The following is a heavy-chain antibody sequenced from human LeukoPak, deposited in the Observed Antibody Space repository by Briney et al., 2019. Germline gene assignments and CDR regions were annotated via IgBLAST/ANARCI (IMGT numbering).Heavy chain of an antibody. CDR2: ISSSSSYI. V-gene: IGHV3-21*04. Sequence: PGGSLRLSCAASGFTFSSYSMNWVRQAPGKGLEWVSSISSSSSYIYYADSVKGRFTISRDNAKNSLYLQMNSLRAEDTAVYYCARYGLSSGIDYWGQGTLVTVSS. D-gene: IGHD3-10*01. CDR3: ARYGLSSGIDY. J-gene: IGHJ4*02. CDR1: GFTFSSYS.